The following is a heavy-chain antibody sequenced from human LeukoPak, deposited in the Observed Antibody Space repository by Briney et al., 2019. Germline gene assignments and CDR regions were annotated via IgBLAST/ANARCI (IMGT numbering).Heavy chain of an antibody. V-gene: IGHV5-51*03. J-gene: IGHJ4*02. D-gene: IGHD3-10*01. Sequence: GESLKISCKGSGYSFTRYWIAWVRQMPGKGLEWMGIIYPADSDTRYSPSFQGQVAISADKSISTAYLQWSSLKASDTAMYYCARGGGWGKSGSENEYINGLLGSYWGQGTLVTVSS. CDR3: ARGGGWGKSGSENEYINGLLGSY. CDR2: IYPADSDT. CDR1: GYSFTRYW.